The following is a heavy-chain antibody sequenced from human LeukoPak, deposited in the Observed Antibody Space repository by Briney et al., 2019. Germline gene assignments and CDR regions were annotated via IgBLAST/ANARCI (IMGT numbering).Heavy chain of an antibody. CDR3: ASICGGGSCYSGHRWFDP. D-gene: IGHD2-15*01. J-gene: IGHJ5*02. Sequence: PSETLSLTCTVSGYSISSGYYWGWIRQPPGKGLEWIGNVYNSGSTYYNPSLKSRVTISVDTSKNQFSLKLSSVTAADTAVYYCASICGGGSCYSGHRWFDPWGQGTLVTVSS. CDR1: GYSISSGYY. CDR2: VYNSGST. V-gene: IGHV4-38-2*02.